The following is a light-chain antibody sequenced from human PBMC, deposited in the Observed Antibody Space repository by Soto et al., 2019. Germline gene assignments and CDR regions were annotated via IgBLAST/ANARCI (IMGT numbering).Light chain of an antibody. J-gene: IGLJ2*01. Sequence: QSVLTQPASVSGSPGQSITISCTGTSSDVGGYNYVSWYQHHPGKAPKLMIYDVSNRPSGVSSRLSGSKSGNTASLTISGLQAEDEADYYCSSYTSISTVVFGGGTKVTVL. CDR1: SSDVGGYNY. CDR2: DVS. V-gene: IGLV2-14*03. CDR3: SSYTSISTVV.